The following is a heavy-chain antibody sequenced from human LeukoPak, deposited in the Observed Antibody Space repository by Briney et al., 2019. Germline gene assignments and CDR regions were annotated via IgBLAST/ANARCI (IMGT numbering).Heavy chain of an antibody. CDR3: ARGSGNRYYYYGMDV. V-gene: IGHV4-59*01. CDR2: IYYSGST. Sequence: TSETLSLTCTVSGGSISSYYWSWIRQPPGKGLEWIGYIYYSGSTNYYPSLKSRVTISVDTSKNQFSLKLSSVTAADTAVYYCARGSGNRYYYYGMDVWGQGTTVTVSS. D-gene: IGHD6-19*01. CDR1: GGSISSYY. J-gene: IGHJ6*02.